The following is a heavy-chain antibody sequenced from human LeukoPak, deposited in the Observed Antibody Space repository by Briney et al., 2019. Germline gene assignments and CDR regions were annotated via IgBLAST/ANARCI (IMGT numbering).Heavy chain of an antibody. CDR1: GFTFSSYS. J-gene: IGHJ4*02. D-gene: IGHD6-13*01. CDR2: ISSSSSYI. V-gene: IGHV3-21*01. Sequence: GGSLRLSCAASGFTFSSYSMNWVRQAPGKGLEWVSSISSSSSYIYYADSVKGRFTISRDNAKNSLYLQMNSLRAEDTAVYYCATIAAAGSGVDYWGQGTLVTVSS. CDR3: ATIAAAGSGVDY.